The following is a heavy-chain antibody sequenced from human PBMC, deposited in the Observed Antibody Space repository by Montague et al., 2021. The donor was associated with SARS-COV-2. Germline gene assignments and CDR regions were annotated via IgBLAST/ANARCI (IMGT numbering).Heavy chain of an antibody. CDR2: ISYDGSNK. CDR3: ARDLGVLAFDI. V-gene: IGHV3-30*04. Sequence: RRLSSAASGFPFSRYALHLFRQAPGKGLEWVAVISYDGSNKYYADSVKGRFTISRDNSKNALYLQMNSLRAEDTAVYYCARDLGVLAFDIWGQGTMVTVSS. D-gene: IGHD3-16*01. CDR1: GFPFSRYA. J-gene: IGHJ3*02.